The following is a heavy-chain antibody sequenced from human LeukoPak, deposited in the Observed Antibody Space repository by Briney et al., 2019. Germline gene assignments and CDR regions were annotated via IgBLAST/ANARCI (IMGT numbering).Heavy chain of an antibody. D-gene: IGHD6-13*01. J-gene: IGHJ6*01. CDR2: ISYDGSNK. Sequence: GRSLRLSCAASGFTFSSYAMHWVRQAPGKGLEWVAVISYDGSNKYYADSVKGRFTISRDNSKNTLYLQMNSLRAEDTAVYYCAREIGQLYYYGMDVWGKGPRSPSPQ. CDR3: AREIGQLYYYGMDV. V-gene: IGHV3-30-3*01. CDR1: GFTFSSYA.